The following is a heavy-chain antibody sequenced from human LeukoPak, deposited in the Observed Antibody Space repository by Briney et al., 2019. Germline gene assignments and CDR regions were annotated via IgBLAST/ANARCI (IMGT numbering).Heavy chain of an antibody. CDR2: ISGSGGST. Sequence: GGSLRLSCAASGFTFSSYAMSWVRQAPGKGLEWVSAISGSGGSTYYADSVKGRFTISRDNSENTLYLQMNSLRAEDTAVYYCAKYCGGDCYPPIDYYYYYYMDVWGKGTTVTVSS. D-gene: IGHD2-21*02. J-gene: IGHJ6*03. CDR3: AKYCGGDCYPPIDYYYYYYMDV. CDR1: GFTFSSYA. V-gene: IGHV3-23*01.